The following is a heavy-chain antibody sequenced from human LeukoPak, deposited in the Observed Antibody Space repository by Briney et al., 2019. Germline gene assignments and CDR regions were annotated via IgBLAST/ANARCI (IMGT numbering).Heavy chain of an antibody. D-gene: IGHD3-10*01. CDR2: ITSTSNHI. V-gene: IGHV3-21*01. Sequence: GGSLRLSCVASGFTFSTYDMNWGRQAPGKGLEWVSAITSTSNHINYADSVKGRFTISRDSANNSLYLQMNSLRAEDTAVYYCARVYSANGYGSGYYDYWGQGTLVTVSS. CDR1: GFTFSTYD. CDR3: ARVYSANGYGSGYYDY. J-gene: IGHJ4*02.